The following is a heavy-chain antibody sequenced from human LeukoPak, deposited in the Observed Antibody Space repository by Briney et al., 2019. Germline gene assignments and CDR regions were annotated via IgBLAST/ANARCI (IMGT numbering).Heavy chain of an antibody. J-gene: IGHJ5*02. CDR2: IYHSGST. D-gene: IGHD3-3*01. V-gene: IGHV4-4*02. CDR3: ARDSSAYDFWSGYWNWFDP. CDR1: GGSISSSNW. Sequence: PSETLSLTCAVSGGSISSSNWWSWVRQPPGKGLEWIGEIYHSGSTNYNPSLKSRVTISVDKSKNQFSLKLSSVTAADTAVYYCARDSSAYDFWSGYWNWFDPWGQGTLVTVSS.